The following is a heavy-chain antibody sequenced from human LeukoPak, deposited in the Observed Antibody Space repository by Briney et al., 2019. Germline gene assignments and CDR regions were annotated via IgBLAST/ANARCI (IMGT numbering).Heavy chain of an antibody. CDR1: GYTFTSYY. V-gene: IGHV1-46*01. J-gene: IGHJ6*03. Sequence: GASVKVSCKASGYTFTSYYMHWVRQAPGQGLEWMGIINPSGGSTSYAQKFQGRVTMTRDTSTSTVYMELSSLRSEDTAVYYCARDGWSGSTPYSSSSGSGYYYYYYMDVWGKGTTVTVSS. D-gene: IGHD6-6*01. CDR3: ARDGWSGSTPYSSSSGSGYYYYYYMDV. CDR2: INPSGGST.